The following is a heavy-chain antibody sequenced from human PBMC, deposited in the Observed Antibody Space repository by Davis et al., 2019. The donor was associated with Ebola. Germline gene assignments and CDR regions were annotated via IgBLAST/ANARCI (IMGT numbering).Heavy chain of an antibody. D-gene: IGHD2-2*01. CDR1: AFTFSSYS. Sequence: GGSLRLSCAASAFTFSSYSMNWVRQPPGKGLEWVSYISSSSSTIYYADSVKGRFTISRDNAKNSLYLQMNSLRAEDTAVYYCARVGGGIVVVPAAIRYYYGMDVWGQGTTVTVSS. V-gene: IGHV3-48*01. J-gene: IGHJ6*02. CDR2: ISSSSSTI. CDR3: ARVGGGIVVVPAAIRYYYGMDV.